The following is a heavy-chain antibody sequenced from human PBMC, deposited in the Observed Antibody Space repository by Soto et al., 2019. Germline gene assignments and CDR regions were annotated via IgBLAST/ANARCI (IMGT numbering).Heavy chain of an antibody. CDR3: ARGRLSELRFYFDY. CDR2: INPSGGST. D-gene: IGHD1-7*01. Sequence: QVQLVQSGAEVRKPGASVKVSCKASGYTFTSYYLHWVRQAPGQGLEWMGVINPSGGSTSYAQKFQGRVTMTRDTSTNTVHMERSSLRSEDTAVYYCARGRLSELRFYFDYWGQGTLVTVSS. J-gene: IGHJ4*02. V-gene: IGHV1-46*01. CDR1: GYTFTSYY.